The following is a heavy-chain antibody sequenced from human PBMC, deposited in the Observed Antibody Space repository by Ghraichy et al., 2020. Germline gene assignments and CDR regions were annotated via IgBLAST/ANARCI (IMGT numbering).Heavy chain of an antibody. Sequence: GESLNISCAASGFTFSSYGMHWVRQAPGKGLEWVAVISYDGSNKYYADSVKGRFTISRDNSKNTLYLQMNSLRAEDTAVYYCAKDAYSGSFGDAFDIWGQGTMVTVSS. D-gene: IGHD1-26*01. CDR1: GFTFSSYG. J-gene: IGHJ3*02. CDR3: AKDAYSGSFGDAFDI. V-gene: IGHV3-30*18. CDR2: ISYDGSNK.